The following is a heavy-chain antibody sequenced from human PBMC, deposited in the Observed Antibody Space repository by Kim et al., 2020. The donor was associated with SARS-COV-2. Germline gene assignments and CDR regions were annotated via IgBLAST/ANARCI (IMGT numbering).Heavy chain of an antibody. CDR1: GGSISSGGYY. D-gene: IGHD3-3*01. CDR2: IYYSGST. CDR3: ARVLGAITSFGVGIVNWFXX. V-gene: IGHV4-31*03. J-gene: IGHJ5*02. Sequence: SETLSLTCTVSGGSISSGGYYWSWIRQHPGXGLEWIGYIYYSGSTYYNPSLKSRVTISVDTSKNQFSLKLSSVTAADTAVYYCARVLGAITSFGVGIVNWFXXWGQGTLVTVSS.